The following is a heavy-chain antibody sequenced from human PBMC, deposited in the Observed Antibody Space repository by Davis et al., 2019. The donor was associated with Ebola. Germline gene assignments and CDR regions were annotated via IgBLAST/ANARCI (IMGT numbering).Heavy chain of an antibody. CDR1: GYTFTSYG. CDR2: ISAYNGNT. V-gene: IGHV1-18*04. J-gene: IGHJ6*02. Sequence: ASVKVSCKASGYTFTSYGISWVRQAPGQGLEWMGWISAYNGNTNYAQKLQGRVTMTTDTSTSTAYMELRSLRSDDTAVYYCARGRGSSWNHNYYYYYGMDVWGQGTTVTVSS. CDR3: ARGRGSSWNHNYYYYYGMDV. D-gene: IGHD6-13*01.